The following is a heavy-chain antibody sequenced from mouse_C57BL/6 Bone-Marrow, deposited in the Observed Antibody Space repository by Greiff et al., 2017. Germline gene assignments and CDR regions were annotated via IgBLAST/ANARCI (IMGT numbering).Heavy chain of an antibody. J-gene: IGHJ1*03. D-gene: IGHD2-4*01. Sequence: VQLQQPGAELVKPGASVKVSCKASGYTFTSYWMHWVKQRPGQGLEWIGRIHPSDSDTNYNQKFKGKATLTVDKSSSTAYVQLSSLTSEDSAVYYCAIIYDYDGYFDVWGTGTTFTVSA. CDR2: IHPSDSDT. CDR1: GYTFTSYW. CDR3: AIIYDYDGYFDV. V-gene: IGHV1-74*01.